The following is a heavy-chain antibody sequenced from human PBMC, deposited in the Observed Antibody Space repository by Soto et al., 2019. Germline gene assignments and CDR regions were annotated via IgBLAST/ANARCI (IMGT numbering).Heavy chain of an antibody. V-gene: IGHV5-51*01. J-gene: IGHJ5*02. Sequence: PGESLKISCKGSGYSFTSYWVGCVRQMPGKGLEWMGIIYPGDSDTRYSPSFQGQVTISADKSISTAYLQWSSLKASDTAMYYCASSPTAAGSVWFDPWGQGTLVTVSS. CDR1: GYSFTSYW. CDR2: IYPGDSDT. CDR3: ASSPTAAGSVWFDP. D-gene: IGHD6-13*01.